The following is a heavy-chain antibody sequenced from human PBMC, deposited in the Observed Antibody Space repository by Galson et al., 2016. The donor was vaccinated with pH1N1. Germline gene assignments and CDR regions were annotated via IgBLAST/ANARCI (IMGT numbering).Heavy chain of an antibody. CDR1: GFTFDDYA. J-gene: IGHJ4*02. CDR3: AKVTGYLYGYVDY. Sequence: SLRLSCAASGFTFDDYAMHWVRQAPGTGLEWVSGISWNGGSIGYADSVKGRFTISRDNAKNSLYLQMNSLRAEDTALYYCAKVTGYLYGYVDYWGQGTLVTVSS. CDR2: ISWNGGSI. V-gene: IGHV3-9*01. D-gene: IGHD5-18*01.